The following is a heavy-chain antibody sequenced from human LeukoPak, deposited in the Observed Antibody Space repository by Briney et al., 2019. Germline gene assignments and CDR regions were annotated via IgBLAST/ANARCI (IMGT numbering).Heavy chain of an antibody. J-gene: IGHJ3*02. V-gene: IGHV3-48*01. CDR1: GFTFSGFI. CDR3: ARGLAARRGAFDI. Sequence: GGSLRLSCAASGFTFSGFIMNWVRQAPGKGLEWLSYISTSGSPIYYADSVKGRFTISRDNAKNSLYLQMNSLRAEDTAVYYCARGLAARRGAFDIWGQGTMVTVSS. D-gene: IGHD6-6*01. CDR2: ISTSGSPI.